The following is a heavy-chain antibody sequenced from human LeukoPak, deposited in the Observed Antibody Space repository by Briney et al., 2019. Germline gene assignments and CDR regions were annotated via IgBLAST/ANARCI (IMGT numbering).Heavy chain of an antibody. Sequence: GGSLRLSCAASGFTFSSYAMNWVRQAPGKGLEWVSSISSSSSYIYYADSVKGRFTISRDNAKNSLYLQMNGLRAEDTAVYYCARDRRVKAYDYVWGSYRSIDYWGQGTLVTVSS. CDR1: GFTFSSYA. CDR2: ISSSSSYI. D-gene: IGHD3-16*02. CDR3: ARDRRVKAYDYVWGSYRSIDY. V-gene: IGHV3-21*01. J-gene: IGHJ4*02.